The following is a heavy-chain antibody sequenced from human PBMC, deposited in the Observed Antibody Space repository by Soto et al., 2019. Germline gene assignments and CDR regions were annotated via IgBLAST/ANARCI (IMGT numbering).Heavy chain of an antibody. CDR1: GFTFRSYA. CDR3: AKGIVYYYDSSGYFAY. Sequence: GGSLRLSCAASGFTFRSYAMSWVRQAPGKGLEWVSAISGSGGSTYYADSVKGRFTISRDNSKNTLYLQMNSLRAEDTAVYYCAKGIVYYYDSSGYFAYWGQGTLVTVS. CDR2: ISGSGGST. V-gene: IGHV3-23*01. D-gene: IGHD3-22*01. J-gene: IGHJ4*02.